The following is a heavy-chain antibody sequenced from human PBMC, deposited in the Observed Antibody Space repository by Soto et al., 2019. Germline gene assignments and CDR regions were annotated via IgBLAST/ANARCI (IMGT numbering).Heavy chain of an antibody. CDR3: ARMSIAARPWFDY. J-gene: IGHJ4*02. Sequence: PSETLSLTCAVYGGSFSGYYWSWIRQPPGKGLEWIGYIYYSGSTYYNPSLKSRVTISVDTSKNQFSLKLSSVTAADTAVYYCARMSIAARPWFDYWGQGTLVTVS. V-gene: IGHV4-34*09. CDR1: GGSFSGYY. D-gene: IGHD6-6*01. CDR2: IYYSGST.